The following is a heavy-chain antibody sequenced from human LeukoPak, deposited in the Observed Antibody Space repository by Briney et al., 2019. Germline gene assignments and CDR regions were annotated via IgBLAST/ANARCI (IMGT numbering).Heavy chain of an antibody. J-gene: IGHJ4*02. D-gene: IGHD2-21*01. CDR2: ISDNGAAT. V-gene: IGHV3-23*01. CDR3: AKSDCASDGCKLLNY. Sequence: GGSLRLSCAASGFTYGTYAVSWVRQAPGKGLDWVSAISDNGAATYYADSVMGRFTISRDNSKNTLSLQMNSLRAEDTAVYYCAKSDCASDGCKLLNYWGQGTLVTASS. CDR1: GFTYGTYA.